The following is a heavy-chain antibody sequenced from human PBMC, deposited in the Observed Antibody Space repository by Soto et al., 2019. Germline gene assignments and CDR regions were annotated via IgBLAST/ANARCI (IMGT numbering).Heavy chain of an antibody. CDR2: IYPSGST. CDR1: GGSISGHS. Sequence: PSETLSLTCTVSGGSISGHSWIWIRQPAGRGLVWIGHIYPSGSTSYNPSLRSRVTMSLDTSNNQIFLNLTSVTAADTAVFYCVRGRSYSVYDFWGPGTLVTVS. D-gene: IGHD5-12*01. CDR3: VRGRSYSVYDF. J-gene: IGHJ4*02. V-gene: IGHV4-4*07.